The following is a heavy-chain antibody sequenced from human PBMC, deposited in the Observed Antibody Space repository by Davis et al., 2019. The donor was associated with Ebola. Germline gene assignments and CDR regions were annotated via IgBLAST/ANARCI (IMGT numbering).Heavy chain of an antibody. CDR3: AKRWIQLWSLGGGYGMDV. CDR1: GFTFSIYG. Sequence: GGSLRLSCAASGFTFSIYGMHWVRQAPGKGLECVAGISYDGSNKNYADSVKGRFTISRDNSKNTLYLQMNRLRAEDTAVYYCAKRWIQLWSLGGGYGMDVWGQGTTVTVSS. CDR2: ISYDGSNK. V-gene: IGHV3-30*18. D-gene: IGHD5-18*01. J-gene: IGHJ6*02.